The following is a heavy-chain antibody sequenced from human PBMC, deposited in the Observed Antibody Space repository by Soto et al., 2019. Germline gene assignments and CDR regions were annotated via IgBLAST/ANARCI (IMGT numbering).Heavy chain of an antibody. CDR1: GFTFSSYS. CDR2: ISSSSSYI. Sequence: PGGSLRLSCAASGFTFSSYSMNWVRQAPGKGLEWVSSISSSSSYIYYADSVKGRFTISRDNAKNSLYLQMNSLRAEDRAVYYCARERGFGVALYYYYYYGMDVWGQGTTVTVSS. D-gene: IGHD3-3*01. J-gene: IGHJ6*02. CDR3: ARERGFGVALYYYYYYGMDV. V-gene: IGHV3-21*01.